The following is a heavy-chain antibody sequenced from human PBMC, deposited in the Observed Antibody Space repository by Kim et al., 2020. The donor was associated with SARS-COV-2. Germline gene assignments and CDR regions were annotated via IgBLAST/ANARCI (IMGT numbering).Heavy chain of an antibody. V-gene: IGHV3-64D*06. J-gene: IGHJ4*02. CDR3: VKEEYSSGWYGGPFDY. CDR1: GFTFSSYA. CDR2: ISSNGGST. Sequence: GGSLRLSCSASGFTFSSYAMHWVRQAPGKGLEYVSAISSNGGSTYYADSVKGRFTISRDNSKNTLYLQMSSLRAEDTAVYYCVKEEYSSGWYGGPFDYWAREPWSPSPQ. D-gene: IGHD6-19*01.